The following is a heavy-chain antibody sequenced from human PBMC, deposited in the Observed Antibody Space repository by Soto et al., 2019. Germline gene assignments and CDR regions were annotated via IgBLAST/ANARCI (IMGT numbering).Heavy chain of an antibody. CDR2: ISAYNGNT. CDR3: ASFSIAATDPYRMDV. D-gene: IGHD6-13*01. Sequence: ASVKVSCKASGYTFTSYGISWVRQAPGQGLEWMGWISAYNGNTNYAQKLQGRVTMTTDTSTSTAYMELRSLRSDDTAVYYCASFSIAATDPYRMDVWGQVNTVTVS. V-gene: IGHV1-18*01. J-gene: IGHJ6*02. CDR1: GYTFTSYG.